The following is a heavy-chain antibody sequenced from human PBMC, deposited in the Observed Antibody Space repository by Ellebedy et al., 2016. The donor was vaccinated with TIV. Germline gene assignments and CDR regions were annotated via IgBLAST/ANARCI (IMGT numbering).Heavy chain of an antibody. CDR3: ARQSSSSSNYYGLDV. CDR1: GYSFTTYW. Sequence: GESLKISCKGSGYSFTTYWIGWVRQMPGKGLEWMGIIYPDDSDTRYSPSFQGQVTISADKSISTAYLQWSSLKASDTAMYYCARQSSSSSNYYGLDVWGQGTTVTVSS. V-gene: IGHV5-51*01. D-gene: IGHD6-6*01. CDR2: IYPDDSDT. J-gene: IGHJ6*02.